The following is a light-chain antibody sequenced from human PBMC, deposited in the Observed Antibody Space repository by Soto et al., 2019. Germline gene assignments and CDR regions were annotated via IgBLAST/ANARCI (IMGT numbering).Light chain of an antibody. J-gene: IGKJ5*01. V-gene: IGKV1-33*01. CDR3: QHYDLPPIT. CDR1: EDIRNY. CDR2: DAS. Sequence: DIQMTQSPSSLSASVGDRVTITCQASEDIRNYLHWYQQKPGKAPQLLIYDASNLQRGVPPRFSGRGAGTDFPLTISILQPEDTATYYCQHYDLPPITFGQGTRLEIK.